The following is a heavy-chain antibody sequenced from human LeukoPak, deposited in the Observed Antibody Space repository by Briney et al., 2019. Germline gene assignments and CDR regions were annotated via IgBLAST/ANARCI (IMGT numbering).Heavy chain of an antibody. CDR2: VSGSVGST. CDR1: GFTFSSYA. J-gene: IGHJ4*02. V-gene: IGHV3-23*01. Sequence: GGSLRLSCAASGFTFSSYAMSWVRQAPGKWREWVSAVSGSVGSTYYADSVKGRFTISRDNSKNTLYLQMNSLRAEDTAVYYCAKLGGSVNSGYGFDYWGQGTLVTVSS. CDR3: AKLGGSVNSGYGFDY. D-gene: IGHD5-12*01.